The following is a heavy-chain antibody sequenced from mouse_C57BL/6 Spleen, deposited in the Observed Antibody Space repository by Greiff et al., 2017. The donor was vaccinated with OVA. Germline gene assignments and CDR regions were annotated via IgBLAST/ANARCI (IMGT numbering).Heavy chain of an antibody. J-gene: IGHJ3*01. CDR2: ISYDGSN. Sequence: VQLKESGPGLVKPSQSLSLTCSVTGYSITSGYYWNWIRQFPGNKLEWMGYISYDGSNNYNPSLKNRISITRDTSKNQFFLKLNSVTTEDTATYYCAREDDYDGLAYWGQGTLVTVSA. V-gene: IGHV3-6*01. D-gene: IGHD2-4*01. CDR3: AREDDYDGLAY. CDR1: GYSITSGYY.